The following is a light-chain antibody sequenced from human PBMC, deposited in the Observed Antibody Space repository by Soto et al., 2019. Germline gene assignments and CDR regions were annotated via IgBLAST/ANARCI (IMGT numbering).Light chain of an antibody. V-gene: IGKV1-39*01. J-gene: IGKJ3*01. CDR1: QSISTY. CDR3: QQSYSKPFT. CDR2: AAS. Sequence: DIQMTQSPSSLSASVGDRVTITCRASQSISTYLNWYQQKPGKAPKLLIYAASNLESGVPSRFSGRGSGTDFTLTISSLKPEDFATYYCQQSYSKPFTFGPGTKVDIK.